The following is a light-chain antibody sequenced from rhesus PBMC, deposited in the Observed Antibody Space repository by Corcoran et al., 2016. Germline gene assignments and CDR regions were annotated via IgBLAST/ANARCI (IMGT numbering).Light chain of an antibody. V-gene: IGKV2-104*02. CDR1: QSLLDSDDGYTF. CDR3: MQSLEFPLT. Sequence: DIVMTQTPLSLPVTPGEPASISCRSSQSLLDSDDGYTFLDWYLQKPGHSSQLLIYDVSSRASGGPARFSGSGSDNDFTLKISRVEAEDVGVYYCMQSLEFPLTFGGGTKVEI. CDR2: DVS. J-gene: IGKJ4*01.